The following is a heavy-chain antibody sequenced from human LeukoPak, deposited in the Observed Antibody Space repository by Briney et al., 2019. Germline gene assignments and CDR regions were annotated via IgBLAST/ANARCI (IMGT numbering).Heavy chain of an antibody. V-gene: IGHV3-21*01. Sequence: GGSLRLSCAASGFTFSSYSMNWVRQAPEKGLEWVSSISSSSSYIYYADSVKGRFTISRDNAKNSLYLQMNSLRAEDTAVYYCAREVGATRRVDAFDIWGQGTMVTVSS. J-gene: IGHJ3*02. D-gene: IGHD1-26*01. CDR3: AREVGATRRVDAFDI. CDR1: GFTFSSYS. CDR2: ISSSSSYI.